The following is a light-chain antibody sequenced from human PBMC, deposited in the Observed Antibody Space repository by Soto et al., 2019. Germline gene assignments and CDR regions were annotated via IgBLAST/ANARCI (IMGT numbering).Light chain of an antibody. J-gene: IGLJ1*01. V-gene: IGLV2-14*01. Sequence: QPVLTQPASVSGSPGQSITISCTGTSSDVGGYNYVSWYQQHPGKAPKLMIYDVSNRPSGVSNRFSGSKSGNTASRTISGLQAEDEADYYCSSYTSSSTPLYVFGTGTKLTVL. CDR1: SSDVGGYNY. CDR2: DVS. CDR3: SSYTSSSTPLYV.